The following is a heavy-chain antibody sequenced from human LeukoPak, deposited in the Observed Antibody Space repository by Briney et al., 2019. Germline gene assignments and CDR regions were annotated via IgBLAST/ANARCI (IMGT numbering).Heavy chain of an antibody. V-gene: IGHV3-48*03. CDR3: ARLADYVWGSLDY. D-gene: IGHD3-16*01. CDR1: GFTFSSYE. J-gene: IGHJ4*02. CDR2: ISSSGSTI. Sequence: PGGSPRLSCAASGFTFSSYEMNWVRQAPGKGLEWVSYISSSGSTIYYADSVKGRFTISRDNAKNSLYPQMNSLRAEDTAVYYCARLADYVWGSLDYWGQGTLVTVSS.